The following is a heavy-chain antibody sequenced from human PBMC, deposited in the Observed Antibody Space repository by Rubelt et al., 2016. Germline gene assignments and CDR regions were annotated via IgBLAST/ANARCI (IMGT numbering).Heavy chain of an antibody. J-gene: IGHJ4*02. D-gene: IGHD6-13*01. V-gene: IGHV3-23*01. Sequence: VHLQESGPGVVAPSGTLSLSCAVSGDSVSEIHWWSWVRQAPGKGLEWVSGIGGSGDTTYYADSVKGRFTISRDNSKNTVDLQMKSLRAEDTAVYYCAKDRARIPAGDTDYWGQGTLVTVSS. CDR1: GDSVSEI. CDR3: AKDRARIPAGDTDY. CDR2: IGGSGDTT.